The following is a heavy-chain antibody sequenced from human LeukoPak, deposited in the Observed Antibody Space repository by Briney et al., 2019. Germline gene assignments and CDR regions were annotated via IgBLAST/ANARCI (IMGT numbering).Heavy chain of an antibody. CDR3: ARDSLPYYYDSSGYLGY. D-gene: IGHD3-22*01. V-gene: IGHV3-11*04. J-gene: IGHJ4*02. CDR1: GFTFSDYY. Sequence: GGSLRLSCAASGFTFSDYYMSWIRQAPGKGLEWVSYISSSGSTIYYADSVKGRFTIPRDKAKNSLYLQMNSLRAEDTAVYYCARDSLPYYYDSSGYLGYWGQGTLVIVSS. CDR2: ISSSGSTI.